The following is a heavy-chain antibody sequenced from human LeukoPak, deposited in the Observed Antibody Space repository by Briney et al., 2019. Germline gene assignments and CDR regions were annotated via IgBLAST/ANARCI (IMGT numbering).Heavy chain of an antibody. CDR1: GYTFTSYD. V-gene: IGHV1-8*03. CDR3: ARGLPYCSSTSCYDAFDI. Sequence: ASVKVSCKASGYTFTSYDINWVRQATGQGLEWMGWMNPNSGNTGYAQKFQGRVTITRNTSISTAYMELSSLRSEDTAVYYCARGLPYCSSTSCYDAFDIWGQGTMVTVSS. CDR2: MNPNSGNT. J-gene: IGHJ3*02. D-gene: IGHD2-2*01.